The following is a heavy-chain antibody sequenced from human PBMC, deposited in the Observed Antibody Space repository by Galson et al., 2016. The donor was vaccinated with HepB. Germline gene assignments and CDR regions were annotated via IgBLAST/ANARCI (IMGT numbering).Heavy chain of an antibody. CDR2: INGYNGYT. CDR3: ARIIVVVPGAFFPNYYGMDV. CDR1: GYTFRNYG. V-gene: IGHV1-18*01. D-gene: IGHD2-2*01. J-gene: IGHJ6*02. Sequence: SVKVSCKASGYTFRNYGISWVRQAPGQGLEWMGWINGYNGYTNYAQKLQGRVTMTADTSTSTAYMDLTSLGSDDTAVYFCARIIVVVPGAFFPNYYGMDVWGQGTTVTVSS.